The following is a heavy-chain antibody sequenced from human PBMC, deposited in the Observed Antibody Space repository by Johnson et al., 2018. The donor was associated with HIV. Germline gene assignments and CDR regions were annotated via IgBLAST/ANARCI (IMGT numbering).Heavy chain of an antibody. V-gene: IGHV3-30*19. D-gene: IGHD1-26*01. CDR1: GFTFSSSG. CDR3: ARDRGYLDAFDI. CDR2: ISYDGSNK. Sequence: QVQLVESGGGVVQPERSLRLSCAASGFTFSSSGMLWVRQAPGKGLEWVAVISYDGSNKYYADSVKGRFTISRDNSKNTLYLQMNSLRAEDTAVFYCARDRGYLDAFDIWGQGTMVTVSS. J-gene: IGHJ3*02.